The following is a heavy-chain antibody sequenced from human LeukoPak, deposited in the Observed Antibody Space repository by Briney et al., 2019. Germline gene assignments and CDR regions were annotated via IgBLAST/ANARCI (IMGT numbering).Heavy chain of an antibody. J-gene: IGHJ4*02. CDR1: GGSISSYY. Sequence: SETLSLTCTVSGGSISSYYWSWIRQPPGKGLEWIGYIYYSGSTNYNPSLKSRVTISVDTSKNQFSLKLSSVTAADTAVYYCARGDGYCSGGSCPLGYWGQGTLVTVSS. V-gene: IGHV4-59*01. D-gene: IGHD2-15*01. CDR2: IYYSGST. CDR3: ARGDGYCSGGSCPLGY.